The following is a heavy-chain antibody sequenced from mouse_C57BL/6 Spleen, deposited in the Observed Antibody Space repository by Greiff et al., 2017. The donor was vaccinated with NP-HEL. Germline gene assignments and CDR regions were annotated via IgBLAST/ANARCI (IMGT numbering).Heavy chain of an antibody. CDR1: GYAFSSYW. CDR2: IYPGDGDT. V-gene: IGHV1-80*01. CDR3: ARTYSNDWYFDV. D-gene: IGHD2-5*01. J-gene: IGHJ1*03. Sequence: VQLQESGAELVKPGASVKISCKASGYAFSSYWMNWVKQRPGKGLEWIGQIYPGDGDTNYNGKFKGKATLTADKSSSTAYMQLSSLTSEDSAVYFCARTYSNDWYFDVWGTGTTVTVSS.